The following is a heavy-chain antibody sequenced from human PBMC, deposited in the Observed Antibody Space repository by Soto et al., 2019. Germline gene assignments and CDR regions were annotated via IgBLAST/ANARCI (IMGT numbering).Heavy chain of an antibody. J-gene: IGHJ4*02. CDR3: ARGLSSSGYYV. Sequence: QVQLVQSGTEVKKPGASVKVSCKTSGYSFTKYGLHWVRQAPGQRLEWMGWINPGNGDTKYSQKFQGRVTITRDTSTSTMYMELSSLTSDDTAMYFCARGLSSSGYYVWGRGTLVTVSS. D-gene: IGHD3-22*01. V-gene: IGHV1-3*01. CDR2: INPGNGDT. CDR1: GYSFTKYG.